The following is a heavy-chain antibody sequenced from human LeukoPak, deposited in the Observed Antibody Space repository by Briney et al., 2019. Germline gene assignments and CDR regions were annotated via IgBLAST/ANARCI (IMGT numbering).Heavy chain of an antibody. V-gene: IGHV4-59*01. J-gene: IGHJ5*02. CDR1: GGSMSSFY. CDR2: IYYSGST. CDR3: TREALGFCSGGSCVHWFDP. D-gene: IGHD2-15*01. Sequence: KPSETLSLTCTVSGGSMSSFYWGWIRQPPGKGLEWIGYIYYSGSTNYNPSLESRVTMSVDTSKNQFSLKMRSVTAADTAVYYCTREALGFCSGGSCVHWFDPWGQGTLVTVSS.